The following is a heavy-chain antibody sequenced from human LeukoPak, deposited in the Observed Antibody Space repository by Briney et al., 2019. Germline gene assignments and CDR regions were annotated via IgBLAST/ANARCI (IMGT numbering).Heavy chain of an antibody. V-gene: IGHV1-2*02. CDR2: INPNSGAT. CDR1: VYTFTGYY. Sequence: ASLKVSCKASVYTFTGYYMHWVRQGPGQGLERMGWINPNSGATNYAQKFQGRVTMTRDTSISTAYMELSRLRSDDTAVYYCSLGYCSGGSCYSWFDPWGQGTLVTVSS. D-gene: IGHD2-15*01. CDR3: SLGYCSGGSCYSWFDP. J-gene: IGHJ5*02.